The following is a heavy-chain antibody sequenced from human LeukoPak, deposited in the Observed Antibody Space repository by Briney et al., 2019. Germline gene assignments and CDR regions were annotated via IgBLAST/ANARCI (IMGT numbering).Heavy chain of an antibody. V-gene: IGHV4-34*01. D-gene: IGHD5-18*01. CDR3: ARDGYSYGYNYYYGMDV. CDR2: INHSGST. J-gene: IGHJ6*02. CDR1: GGSFSGYY. Sequence: SETLSLTCAVYGGSFSGYYWSWIRQPPGKGLEWIGEINHSGSTNYNPSLKSRVTISVDRSKNQFSLKLSSVTAADTAVYYCARDGYSYGYNYYYGMDVWGQGTTVTVSS.